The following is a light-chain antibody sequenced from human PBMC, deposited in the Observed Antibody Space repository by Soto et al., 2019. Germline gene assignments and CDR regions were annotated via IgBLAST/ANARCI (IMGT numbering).Light chain of an antibody. Sequence: VLTQTPLSLSVTPGQPASISCESSQTILHSDGNTYLYWYQQKPGQAPRLLIYGASTRATGIPARFSGSGSGTEFTLTISSLQSEDFAVYYCQQYNNWPITFGQGTRLEIK. J-gene: IGKJ5*01. CDR3: QQYNNWPIT. CDR1: QTILHSDGNTY. CDR2: GAS. V-gene: IGKV3-15*01.